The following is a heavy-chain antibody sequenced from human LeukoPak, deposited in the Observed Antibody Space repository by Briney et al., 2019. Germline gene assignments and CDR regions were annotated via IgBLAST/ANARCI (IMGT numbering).Heavy chain of an antibody. J-gene: IGHJ4*02. CDR2: IIPNSGGT. CDR1: GYTFSDYY. V-gene: IGHV1-2*02. D-gene: IGHD2/OR15-2a*01. CDR3: STEDKYCTTSTCGDS. Sequence: SVTVSCKTSGYTFSDYYIHWVRPAPGQGLEWMGYIIPNSGGTTYARRFQGRVTMTRDTSISAAYLNLSGLRSDDTAIYYCSTEDKYCTTSTCGDSWGQGALVTVSS.